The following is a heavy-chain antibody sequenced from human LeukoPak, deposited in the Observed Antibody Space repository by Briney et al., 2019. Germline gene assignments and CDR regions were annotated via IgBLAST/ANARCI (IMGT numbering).Heavy chain of an antibody. Sequence: ASVKVSCKASGYTFTSYDINWVRQATGQGLEWMGWMNPNSGNTGYAQKFQGRVTMTRNTSIGTAYMELSSLRSEDTAVYYCARGYMVRGVRGKNWFDPRGQGTLVTVSS. D-gene: IGHD3-10*01. CDR2: MNPNSGNT. V-gene: IGHV1-8*01. J-gene: IGHJ5*02. CDR3: ARGYMVRGVRGKNWFDP. CDR1: GYTFTSYD.